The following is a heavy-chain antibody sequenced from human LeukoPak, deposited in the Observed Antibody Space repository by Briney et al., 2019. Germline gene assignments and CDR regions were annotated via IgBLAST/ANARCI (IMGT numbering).Heavy chain of an antibody. D-gene: IGHD6-13*01. V-gene: IGHV4-61*02. CDR2: IYTSGST. CDR3: ARGHQLVLGY. J-gene: IGHJ4*02. Sequence: PSQTLSLTCTVSGGSISSGSYYWSWIRQPAGKGLEWIGRIYTSGSTNYNPSLKSRVTISVDTSKNQFSLKLSSVTAADTAVYYCARGHQLVLGYWGRGTLVTVSS. CDR1: GGSISSGSYY.